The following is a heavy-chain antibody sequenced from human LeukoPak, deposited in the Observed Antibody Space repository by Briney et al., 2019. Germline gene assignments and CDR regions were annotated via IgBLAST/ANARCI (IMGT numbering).Heavy chain of an antibody. CDR3: ARDDSSGGGWFDP. CDR1: GGTFSSYA. D-gene: IGHD6-19*01. Sequence: SVKVSCKASGGTFSSYAISWVRQVPGQGLEWMGGIIPIFGTANYAQKFQGRVTITADKSTSTAYMELSSLRSEDTAVYYCARDDSSGGGWFDPWGQGTLVTVSS. CDR2: IIPIFGTA. J-gene: IGHJ5*02. V-gene: IGHV1-69*06.